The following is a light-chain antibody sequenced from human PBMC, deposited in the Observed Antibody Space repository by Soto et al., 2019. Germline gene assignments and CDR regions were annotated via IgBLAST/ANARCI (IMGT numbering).Light chain of an antibody. CDR1: QSVSTS. CDR2: DAS. CDR3: QVRAVWPS. Sequence: IVVTQSPVTLALSPGERAVLSCRVRQSVSTSLAWYQHKPGQAPRLFIYDASKRAPGIPARFSGSGSGTDFTLTISSLEPADFAVYYCQVRAVWPSFGQGTKVEI. V-gene: IGKV3-11*01. J-gene: IGKJ1*01.